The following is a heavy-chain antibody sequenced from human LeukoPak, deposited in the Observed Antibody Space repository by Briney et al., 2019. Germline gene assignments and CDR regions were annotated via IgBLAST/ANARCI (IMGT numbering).Heavy chain of an antibody. V-gene: IGHV1-2*02. Sequence: PVRPCCSASESTFTPSEINWGRQAPGHKLKCMGCININSGGTNYAQKFQGRVTITRDTSNSTAYMELSSVGSDDADVCYCARKVAARRTSEFDYWGQGTPVTVSS. D-gene: IGHD6-6*01. J-gene: IGHJ4*02. CDR3: ARKVAARRTSEFDY. CDR1: ESTFTPSE. CDR2: ININSGGT.